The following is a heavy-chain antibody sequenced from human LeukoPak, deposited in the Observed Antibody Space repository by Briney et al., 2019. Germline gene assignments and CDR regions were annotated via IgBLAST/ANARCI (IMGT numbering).Heavy chain of an antibody. Sequence: SGGSLRLSCAVSGFTFSSYAMSWVRQAPGKGLEWVSGISGSGDNTYYADSVKGRFTISRDNSKNTLYVQMNSLGTEDTAAYYCAKGSYYDSSGSFYFDYWGQGTLVTVSS. V-gene: IGHV3-23*01. J-gene: IGHJ4*02. D-gene: IGHD3-22*01. CDR3: AKGSYYDSSGSFYFDY. CDR1: GFTFSSYA. CDR2: ISGSGDNT.